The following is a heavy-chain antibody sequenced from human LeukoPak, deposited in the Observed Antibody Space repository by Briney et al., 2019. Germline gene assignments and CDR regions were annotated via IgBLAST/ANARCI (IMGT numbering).Heavy chain of an antibody. V-gene: IGHV5-51*01. CDR2: IYPGDSDT. D-gene: IGHD3-22*01. CDR3: ARLLNDYDISGFFDY. J-gene: IGHJ4*02. Sequence: GASVKVSCKASGFTFTGYYMHWVRQMPGKGLEWMGIIYPGDSDTRYSPSFQGQVTISADKSISTAYLQWSSLKASDTAMYYCARLLNDYDISGFFDYWGQGTLVTVSS. CDR1: GFTFTGYY.